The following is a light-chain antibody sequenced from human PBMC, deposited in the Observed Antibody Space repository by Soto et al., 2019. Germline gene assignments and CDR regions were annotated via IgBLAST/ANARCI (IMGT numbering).Light chain of an antibody. Sequence: EIVLTQSPATLSLSPGERATLSCRASQSVSSSLAWYQQKPGQAPRLLIYDASNRATGIPARFSGSGSGTDFTLTISSLGPEDFAVYYCQQRSNWPTFGGGTKVEIK. CDR1: QSVSSS. V-gene: IGKV3-11*01. J-gene: IGKJ4*01. CDR3: QQRSNWPT. CDR2: DAS.